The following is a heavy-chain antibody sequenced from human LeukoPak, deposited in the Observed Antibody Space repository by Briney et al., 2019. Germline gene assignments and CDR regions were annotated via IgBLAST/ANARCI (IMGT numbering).Heavy chain of an antibody. J-gene: IGHJ4*02. CDR1: GCSISSSTST. V-gene: IGHV4-39*01. CDR3: AKLLPYYSGGICYFWEYFDS. CDR2: VYCTGDT. Sequence: SETLTLTCSVSGCSISSSTSTWGWIPPPPGQELDWTGGVYCTGDTYYGSSLRRLITTGLNTTKNQFLLNMTSLTAADAAFYFCAKLLPYYSGGICYFWEYFDSWGQGTLVTVSS. D-gene: IGHD2-15*01.